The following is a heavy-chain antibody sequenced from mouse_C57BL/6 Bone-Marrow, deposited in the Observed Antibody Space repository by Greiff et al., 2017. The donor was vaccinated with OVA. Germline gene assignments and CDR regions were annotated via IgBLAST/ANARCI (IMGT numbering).Heavy chain of an antibody. Sequence: QVQLKESGAELVRPGASVKLSCKASGYTFTDYYINWVKQRPGQGLEWIARIYPGSGNTYYNEKFKGKATLTAEKSSSTAYMQLSSLTSEDSAVYFCAMVDGYSPDYFDYWGQGTTLTVSS. J-gene: IGHJ2*01. CDR1: GYTFTDYY. CDR3: AMVDGYSPDYFDY. CDR2: IYPGSGNT. V-gene: IGHV1-76*01. D-gene: IGHD2-3*01.